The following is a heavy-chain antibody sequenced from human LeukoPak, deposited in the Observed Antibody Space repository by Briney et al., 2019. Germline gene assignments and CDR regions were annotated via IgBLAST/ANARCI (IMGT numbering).Heavy chain of an antibody. CDR1: GFTFSSYW. D-gene: IGHD5-18*01. CDR3: ARDFAVYSYGYNY. V-gene: IGHV3-7*01. CDR2: IKQDGSEK. Sequence: PGGSLRLSCAASGFTFSSYWMSWVRQAPGKGLEWVANIKQDGSEKYYVDSVKGRFTISRDNAKNSLYLQMNSLRAEDTAVYYCARDFAVYSYGYNYWGQGTLVTVSS. J-gene: IGHJ4*02.